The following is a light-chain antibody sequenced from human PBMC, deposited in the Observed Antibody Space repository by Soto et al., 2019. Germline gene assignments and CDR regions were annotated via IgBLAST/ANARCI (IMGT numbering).Light chain of an antibody. CDR2: GNN. J-gene: IGLJ1*01. Sequence: QSVLTQPPSASGTPGQTVTMSCSGSNSNIGTNPVNWYQQFPGTAPTVLIFGNNQRPSGVPDRFSGSKSGTSASLAMSGLQSEDEPDYFCEAWDDSLNGYVFGTGTKVTVL. CDR3: EAWDDSLNGYV. V-gene: IGLV1-44*01. CDR1: NSNIGTNP.